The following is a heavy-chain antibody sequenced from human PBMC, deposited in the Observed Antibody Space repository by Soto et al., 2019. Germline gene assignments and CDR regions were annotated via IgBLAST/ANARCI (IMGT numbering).Heavy chain of an antibody. CDR1: GGTFSSYA. CDR3: AKVYDFWSGYWDV. J-gene: IGHJ6*02. Sequence: GASVKVSCKASGGTFSSYAISWVRQAPGQGLEWMGGIIPIFGTANYAQKFQGRVTITADKSTSTAYMELSSLRSEDTAVYYCAKVYDFWSGYWDVWGQGTTVTVSS. D-gene: IGHD3-3*01. CDR2: IIPIFGTA. V-gene: IGHV1-69*06.